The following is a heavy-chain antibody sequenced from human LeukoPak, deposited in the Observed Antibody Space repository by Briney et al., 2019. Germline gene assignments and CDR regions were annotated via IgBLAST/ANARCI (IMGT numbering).Heavy chain of an antibody. D-gene: IGHD3-22*01. J-gene: IGHJ4*02. CDR2: ISSSGSTI. CDR1: GFTFYSYW. Sequence: GGSLRLSCAASGFTFYSYWMSWVRQAPGKGLEWVSYISSSGSTIYYADSVKGRFTISRDNAKNSLYLQMNSLRAEDTAMYYCARYYYDSSGYYYKDYWGQGTLVTVSS. CDR3: ARYYYDSSGYYYKDY. V-gene: IGHV3-48*04.